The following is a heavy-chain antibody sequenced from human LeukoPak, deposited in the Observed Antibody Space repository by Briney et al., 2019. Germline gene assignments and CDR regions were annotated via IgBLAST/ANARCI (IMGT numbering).Heavy chain of an antibody. Sequence: ASVKVSCKASGYTFTGYYMLWVRQAPGQGLEWMGWINPNSGGTNYAQKFQGRVTMTRDTSISTAYMELSRLRSDDTAVYYCASETPSISDAFDIWGQGTMVTVSS. CDR3: ASETPSISDAFDI. CDR2: INPNSGGT. V-gene: IGHV1-2*02. D-gene: IGHD2-21*01. J-gene: IGHJ3*02. CDR1: GYTFTGYY.